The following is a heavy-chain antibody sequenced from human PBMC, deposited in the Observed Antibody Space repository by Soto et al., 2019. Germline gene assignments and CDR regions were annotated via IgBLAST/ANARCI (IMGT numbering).Heavy chain of an antibody. Sequence: SETLSLTCTVSGGSISSSSYYWGWIRQPPGKGLEWIGSIYYSGSTYYNPSLKSRVTISVDTSKNQFSLKLTSVTAADTAVYYCARAGDYSSSWSLDYWGQGTLVTVSS. CDR2: IYYSGST. V-gene: IGHV4-39*07. CDR3: ARAGDYSSSWSLDY. D-gene: IGHD6-13*01. J-gene: IGHJ4*02. CDR1: GGSISSSSYY.